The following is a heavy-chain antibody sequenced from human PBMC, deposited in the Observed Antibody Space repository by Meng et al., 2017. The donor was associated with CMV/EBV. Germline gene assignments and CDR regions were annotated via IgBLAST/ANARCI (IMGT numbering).Heavy chain of an antibody. V-gene: IGHV3-30-3*01. J-gene: IGHJ4*02. CDR1: GFTFRSYA. CDR3: ARTTTVTTPFDY. CDR2: ISYDGSNK. Sequence: SCAASGFTFRSYAMHWVRQAPGKGLEWVAVISYDGSNKYCADSVKGRFTISRDNSKNTLYLQMNSLRAEDTAVYYCARTTTVTTPFDYWGQGTLVTVSS. D-gene: IGHD4-17*01.